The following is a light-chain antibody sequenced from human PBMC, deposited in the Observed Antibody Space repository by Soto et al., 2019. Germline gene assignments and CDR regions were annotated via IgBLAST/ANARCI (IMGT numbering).Light chain of an antibody. V-gene: IGKV3-15*01. J-gene: IGKJ1*01. CDR1: QSVGSN. Sequence: EIVMTQSPATLSVSPGERATLSCRASQSVGSNLAWYQQKPGQAPRLLVYGASTSATGIPARFSGSGSGTEFTLTISSLQSEDFAIYFCQQYNNWPPDRTFGQGTKVESK. CDR2: GAS. CDR3: QQYNNWPPDRT.